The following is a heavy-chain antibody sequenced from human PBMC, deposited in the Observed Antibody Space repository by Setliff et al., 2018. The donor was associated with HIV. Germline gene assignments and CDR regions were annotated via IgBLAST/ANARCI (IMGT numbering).Heavy chain of an antibody. CDR1: GVSVGSGDYY. CDR2: IFHSGDT. J-gene: IGHJ4*02. V-gene: IGHV4-30-4*08. D-gene: IGHD3-22*01. Sequence: SETLSLTCSVSGVSVGSGDYYWHWIRQHPEKALEWIGYIFHSGDTYYNPSLKSRVTMSVDTSKNQFSLRLTSVTAADTAVYFCARLRITMIMMLNYFDYWGQGTLVTVSS. CDR3: ARLRITMIMMLNYFDY.